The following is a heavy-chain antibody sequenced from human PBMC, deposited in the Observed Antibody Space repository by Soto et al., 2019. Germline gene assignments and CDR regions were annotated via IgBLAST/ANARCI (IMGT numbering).Heavy chain of an antibody. J-gene: IGHJ4*02. CDR3: ARGRASGSYYLLDY. D-gene: IGHD3-10*01. CDR1: GNTFTSYD. Sequence: SVKVSCSASGNTFTSYDINWGREATGHGLEWMGWINPNSGNIGYAQKFQGRVTMTRDTAIRTAYMEVSRLRSDDTAVYYCARGRASGSYYLLDYWGQGTLVTVSS. V-gene: IGHV1-8*01. CDR2: INPNSGNI.